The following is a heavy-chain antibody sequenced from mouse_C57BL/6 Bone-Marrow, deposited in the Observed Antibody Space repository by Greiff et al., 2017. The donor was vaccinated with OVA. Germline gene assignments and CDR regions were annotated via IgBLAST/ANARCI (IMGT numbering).Heavy chain of an antibody. J-gene: IGHJ2*01. CDR2: IDPETGGT. CDR3: TRSYYEGY. D-gene: IGHD1-1*01. V-gene: IGHV1-15*01. Sequence: VQLQQSGAELVRPGASVTLSCKASGYTFTDYEMHWVKQTPVHGLEWIGAIDPETGGTAYNQKVKGKAILTADKSSSTAYMELRSLTSEDSAVYYCTRSYYEGYWGQGTTLTVSS. CDR1: GYTFTDYE.